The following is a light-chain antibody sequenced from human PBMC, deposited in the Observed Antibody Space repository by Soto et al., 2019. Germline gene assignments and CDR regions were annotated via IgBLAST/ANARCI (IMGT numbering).Light chain of an antibody. CDR1: QSVSTW. CDR3: QQYNSYPWT. V-gene: IGKV1-5*03. CDR2: MVS. Sequence: DIQMTQSPSILSASVGDRVTITCRTSQSVSTWLAWYQQKPGKAPNLLIYMVSTLDSGVPSRFSGSGSGTEFTLTISSLQSDDFATYYCQQYNSYPWTFGQGTKVEIK. J-gene: IGKJ1*01.